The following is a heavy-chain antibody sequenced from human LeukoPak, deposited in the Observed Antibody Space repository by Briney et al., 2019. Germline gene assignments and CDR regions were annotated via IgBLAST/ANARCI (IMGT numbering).Heavy chain of an antibody. CDR2: IIPIFGTA. D-gene: IGHD3-22*01. CDR3: ARAGFVTYDSSGYWSYFQH. Sequence: SVKVSCKASGGTFSSYAISWVRQAPGQGLEWMGGIIPIFGTANYAQKFGRVTITTDESTSTAYMELSSLRSVDTAVYYCARAGFVTYDSSGYWSYFQHWGQGTLVTVSS. J-gene: IGHJ1*01. V-gene: IGHV1-69*05. CDR1: GGTFSSYA.